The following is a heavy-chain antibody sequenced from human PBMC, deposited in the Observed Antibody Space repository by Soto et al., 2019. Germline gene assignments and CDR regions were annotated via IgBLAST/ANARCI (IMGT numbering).Heavy chain of an antibody. D-gene: IGHD5-12*01. Sequence: SQTLSLTCVISGDSVSRNTASWNWIRQSPSRGLEWLGSTYFRSKWYNDYAVSVKSRIIINPDTSNNQFSLQLNSVTPEEPAVYFCAKGDNLGPKTGYAFDPWGQGIMVTVSS. V-gene: IGHV6-1*01. CDR1: GDSVSRNTAS. CDR2: TYFRSKWYN. CDR3: AKGDNLGPKTGYAFDP. J-gene: IGHJ5*02.